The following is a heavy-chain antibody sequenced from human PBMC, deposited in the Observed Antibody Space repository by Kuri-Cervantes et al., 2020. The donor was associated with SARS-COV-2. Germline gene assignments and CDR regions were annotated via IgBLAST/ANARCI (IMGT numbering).Heavy chain of an antibody. J-gene: IGHJ3*02. CDR1: GGTFSSYA. Sequence: ASVQVSCKASGGTFSSYAISWLRQAPGQGLEWMGWISAYNGNTNFAQKLQGRVTMTTDTPTRTAYMELRSLRSDDTAVYYCAGDKITMVRSTDAFDMWGQGTMVTVSS. CDR3: AGDKITMVRSTDAFDM. V-gene: IGHV1-18*01. CDR2: ISAYNGNT. D-gene: IGHD3-10*01.